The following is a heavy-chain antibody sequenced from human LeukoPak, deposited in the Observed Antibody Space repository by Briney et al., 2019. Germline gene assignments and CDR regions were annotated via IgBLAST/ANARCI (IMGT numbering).Heavy chain of an antibody. CDR2: INHSGST. CDR1: GGSFSGYY. V-gene: IGHV4-34*01. D-gene: IGHD2-8*01. CDR3: ARGGVGGHGDFDY. Sequence: SGTLSLTCAVYGGSFSGYYWSWIRQPPGKGLEWIGEINHSGSTNYNPSLKSRVTISVDTSKNQFSLKLSSVTAADTAVYYCARGGVGGHGDFDYWGQGTLVTVSS. J-gene: IGHJ4*02.